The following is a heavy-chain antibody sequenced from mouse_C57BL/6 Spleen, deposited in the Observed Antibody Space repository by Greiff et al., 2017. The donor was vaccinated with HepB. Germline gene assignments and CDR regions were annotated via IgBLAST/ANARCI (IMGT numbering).Heavy chain of an antibody. CDR3: TTPLITTVVAERLGY. V-gene: IGHV14-4*01. J-gene: IGHJ4*01. Sequence: EVQLQQPGAELVKPGASVKLSCKASGYTFTSYWMHWVKQRPEQGLEWIGWIDPENGDTEYASKFQGKATITADTSSNTAYLQLSSLTSEDTAVYYCTTPLITTVVAERLGYWGQGTSVTVSS. CDR2: IDPENGDT. CDR1: GYTFTSYW. D-gene: IGHD1-1*01.